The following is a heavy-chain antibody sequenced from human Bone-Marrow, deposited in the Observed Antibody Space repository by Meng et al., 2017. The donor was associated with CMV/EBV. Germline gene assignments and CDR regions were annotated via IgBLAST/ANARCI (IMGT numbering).Heavy chain of an antibody. CDR2: IDPGDSDT. CDR3: ARRTGGVGYCSSTSCSGAFDI. V-gene: IGHV5-51*01. Sequence: GESLKISCKGSGYSFTSYWIGWVRQMPGKGLEWMGIIDPGDSDTRYSPSFQGQVTISADKSISTAYLQWSSLKASDTAMYYCARRTGGVGYCSSTSCSGAFDIWGQGTMVTVSS. J-gene: IGHJ3*02. CDR1: GYSFTSYW. D-gene: IGHD2-2*01.